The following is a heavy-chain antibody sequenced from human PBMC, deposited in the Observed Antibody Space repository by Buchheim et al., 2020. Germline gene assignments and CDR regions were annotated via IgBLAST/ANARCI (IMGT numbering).Heavy chain of an antibody. CDR3: AKAITKIVDAIDY. J-gene: IGHJ4*02. Sequence: QVQLVESGGGVVQPGRSLRLSCVVSGLNFSTYGMDWVRQAPGKGLEWVALISYDGRNKFYADSVKGRFTISRDNSQHTLFLKMNSLRTEDTALYYCAKAITKIVDAIDYWGQGTL. CDR1: GLNFSTYG. D-gene: IGHD3-22*01. CDR2: ISYDGRNK. V-gene: IGHV3-30*18.